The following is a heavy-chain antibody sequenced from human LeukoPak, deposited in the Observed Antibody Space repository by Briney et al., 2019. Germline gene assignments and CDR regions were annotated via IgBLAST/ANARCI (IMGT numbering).Heavy chain of an antibody. CDR3: AKDPDYYGSGAKNFDY. D-gene: IGHD3-10*01. CDR1: GFTFSSYA. CDR2: ITGSGGFT. Sequence: GGSLRLSCAASGFTFSSYAMSWVRQAPGKGLEWVSTITGSGGFTYYADSVKGRFTISRDNSKNTLYLQMNSLRAEDTAVYYCAKDPDYYGSGAKNFDYWGQGTLVTVSS. V-gene: IGHV3-23*01. J-gene: IGHJ4*02.